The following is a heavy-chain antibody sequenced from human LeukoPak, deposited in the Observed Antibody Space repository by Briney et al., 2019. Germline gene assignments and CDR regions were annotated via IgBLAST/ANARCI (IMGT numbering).Heavy chain of an antibody. CDR1: GGSISSSNW. Sequence: PSGTLSLTCAVSGGSISSSNWWSWVRQPPGKGLEWIGEIYHSRSTNYNPSLKSRVTISVDKSKNQFSLKLSSVTAADTAVYYCARGQGGFWSGYSASFDYWGQGTLVTVSS. V-gene: IGHV4-4*02. J-gene: IGHJ4*02. CDR2: IYHSRST. D-gene: IGHD3-3*01. CDR3: ARGQGGFWSGYSASFDY.